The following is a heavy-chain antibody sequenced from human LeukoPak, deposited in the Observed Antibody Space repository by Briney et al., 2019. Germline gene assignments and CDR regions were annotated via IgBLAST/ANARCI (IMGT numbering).Heavy chain of an antibody. V-gene: IGHV3-48*02. D-gene: IGHD6-13*01. J-gene: IGHJ4*02. CDR3: ARGGGSSSWYTDY. CDR2: ISSSSSTI. CDR1: GFTFSYYS. Sequence: GGSLRLSCAASGFTFSYYSLNWVRQAPGKGLEWVSYISSSSSTIYYADSVKGRFTISRDNAMNSLFLQMNSLRDEDTAVYYCARGGGSSSWYTDYWGQGTLVTVSP.